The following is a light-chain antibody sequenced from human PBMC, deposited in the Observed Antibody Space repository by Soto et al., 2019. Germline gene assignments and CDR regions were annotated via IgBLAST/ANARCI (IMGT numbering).Light chain of an antibody. Sequence: NVLTQSPCTLSLSPGARATLSCRASQSVSGRYLAWYQQKPGQAPSLLIYRASSRATGIPDRFSGSGSGTDVTLTISRLEPEDGAVYYCQQYGSLKWTFGQGTKVAIK. CDR2: RAS. V-gene: IGKV3-20*01. J-gene: IGKJ1*01. CDR1: QSVSGRY. CDR3: QQYGSLKWT.